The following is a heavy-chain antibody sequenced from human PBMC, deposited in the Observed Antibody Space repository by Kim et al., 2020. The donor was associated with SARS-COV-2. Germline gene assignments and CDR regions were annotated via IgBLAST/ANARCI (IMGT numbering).Heavy chain of an antibody. CDR3: ARRASGYSGDPDY. J-gene: IGHJ4*02. D-gene: IGHD5-12*01. V-gene: IGHV3-30*04. CDR2: ISYDGSNK. CDR1: GFTFSSYA. Sequence: GGSLRLSCAASGFTFSSYAMHWVRQAPGKGLEWVAVISYDGSNKYYADSVKGRFTISRDNSKNTLYLQMNSLRAEDTAVYYCARRASGYSGDPDYWGQGTLVTVSS.